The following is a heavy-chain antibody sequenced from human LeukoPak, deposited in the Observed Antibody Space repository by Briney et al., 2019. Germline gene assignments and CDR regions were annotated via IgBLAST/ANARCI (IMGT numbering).Heavy chain of an antibody. CDR2: INHSGST. CDR1: GGSFSGYY. V-gene: IGHV4-34*01. CDR3: ARMTTVTREFDY. D-gene: IGHD4-17*01. J-gene: IGHJ4*02. Sequence: SETLSLTCAVYGGSFSGYYWSWIRQPPGKGLEWIGEINHSGSTNYNPSLKSRVTISVDTSKNQFSLKLSSVTAADTAAYYCARMTTVTREFDYWGQGTLVTVSS.